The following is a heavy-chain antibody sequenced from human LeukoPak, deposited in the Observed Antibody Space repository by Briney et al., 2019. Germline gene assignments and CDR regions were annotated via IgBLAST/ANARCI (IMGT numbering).Heavy chain of an antibody. J-gene: IGHJ4*02. CDR1: GFTVSSNY. CDR3: ARGDPLAFHFDY. CDR2: IYSGGST. D-gene: IGHD3-3*02. Sequence: PGGSLRLSCAASGFTVSSNYMSWVRQASGKGLEWVPVIYSGGSTYYADSVKGRFAISRDNSKNTLYLQMNSLRAEDTAVYYCARGDPLAFHFDYWGQGTLVIVSS. V-gene: IGHV3-53*01.